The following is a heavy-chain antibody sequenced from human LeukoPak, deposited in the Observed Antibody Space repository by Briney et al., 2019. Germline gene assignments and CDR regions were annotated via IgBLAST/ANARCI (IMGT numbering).Heavy chain of an antibody. J-gene: IGHJ4*02. D-gene: IGHD1-26*01. Sequence: KPSETLSLTCSVSGGSINSGYWSWIRQPPGKGLEWIGLLYPSGSTNYNPSLKSRVTISVDTSRTQFSLKLSSMTAADTTVYYCAGGHYPLEYWGQGTLVTVSS. CDR3: AGGHYPLEY. CDR1: GGSINSGY. CDR2: LYPSGST. V-gene: IGHV4-59*01.